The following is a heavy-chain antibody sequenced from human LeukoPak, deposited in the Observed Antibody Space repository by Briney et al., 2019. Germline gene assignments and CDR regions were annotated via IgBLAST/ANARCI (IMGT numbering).Heavy chain of an antibody. D-gene: IGHD3-16*01. Sequence: PGGSLRLSCAASGLTFSSYWMSWVRQAPGKGLEWVANIKQDGSEKYYVDSVKGRFTISRDNAKNSLYLQMNSLRAEDTAVYYCARDLGYYYYYMDVWGKGTTVTVSS. J-gene: IGHJ6*03. CDR2: IKQDGSEK. CDR3: ARDLGYYYYYMDV. V-gene: IGHV3-7*01. CDR1: GLTFSSYW.